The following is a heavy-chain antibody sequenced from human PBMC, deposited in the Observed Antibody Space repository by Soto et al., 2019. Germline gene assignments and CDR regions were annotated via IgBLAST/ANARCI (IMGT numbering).Heavy chain of an antibody. CDR3: ATGLLVDDAFDI. V-gene: IGHV3-64*04. J-gene: IGHJ3*02. CDR2: ITSSGGNT. Sequence: QPAGSLRLSCAASRCTVSSYAMHWVRQAPGKGLEYVSVITSSGGNTDYASSVKGRFTISRDNSKNSVYLQMNSLRDEDTAVYYCATGLLVDDAFDIWGQGTMVTVSS. D-gene: IGHD3-3*02. CDR1: RCTVSSYA.